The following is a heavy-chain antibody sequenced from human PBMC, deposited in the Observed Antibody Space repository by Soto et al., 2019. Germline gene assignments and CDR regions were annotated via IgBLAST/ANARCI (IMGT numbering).Heavy chain of an antibody. V-gene: IGHV2-5*02. J-gene: IGHJ4*02. CDR1: GFSLTTDGVG. Sequence: QITLKESGPTLVKPTQTLTLTCSFSGFSLTTDGVGVGWVRQPPGEALEWLALIYWADDEGYSPSLRSRLTITKDPTKNQVALIMTNIDPVHTATYYCAHSRNLITEDAQVGDFDYWGQGTQVTVSS. CDR3: AHSRNLITEDAQVGDFDY. D-gene: IGHD3-10*01. CDR2: IYWADDE.